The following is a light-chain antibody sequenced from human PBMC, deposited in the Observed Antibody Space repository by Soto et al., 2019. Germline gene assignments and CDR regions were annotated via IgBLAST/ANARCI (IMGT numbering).Light chain of an antibody. Sequence: DIQMTQSPSSLSASVGDRVTITCRASQGISSYLAWYQQKPGKVPKVLIYAASTLHSGVPSRFSGSGSGTEFTLTISNVQPEDVATYYCQKYNSAPETFGQGTTVEIK. CDR1: QGISSY. J-gene: IGKJ1*01. CDR2: AAS. CDR3: QKYNSAPET. V-gene: IGKV1-27*01.